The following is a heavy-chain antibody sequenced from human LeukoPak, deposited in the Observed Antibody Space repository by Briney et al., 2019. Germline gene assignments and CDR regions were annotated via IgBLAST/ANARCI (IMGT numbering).Heavy chain of an antibody. J-gene: IGHJ3*02. D-gene: IGHD3-22*01. V-gene: IGHV3-30*02. CDR2: IRYDGSNK. CDR1: GFTFSSYG. CDR3: ARDTRVTLTVVAAASFDI. Sequence: PGGSLRLSCAASGFTFSSYGMHWVRQAPGKGLEWVAFIRYDGSNKYYVDSVKGRFTISRDNAKNALYLQMNSLRAEDTAVYYCARDTRVTLTVVAAASFDIWGQGTLVTVSS.